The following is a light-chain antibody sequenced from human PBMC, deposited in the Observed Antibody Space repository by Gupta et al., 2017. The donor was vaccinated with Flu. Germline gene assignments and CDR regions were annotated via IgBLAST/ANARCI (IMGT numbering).Light chain of an antibody. J-gene: IGLJ3*02. CDR3: YSTDTGSNHLV. CDR2: YER. CDR1: EVASKY. V-gene: IGLV3-10*01. Sequence: QTARITCTGDEVASKYAYWYHQKSGQEPVQIIFYERKRPSGVPERFSGCSSGTNATFTTSGAQVEDEADDYCYSTDTGSNHLVFGGGTKLTVL.